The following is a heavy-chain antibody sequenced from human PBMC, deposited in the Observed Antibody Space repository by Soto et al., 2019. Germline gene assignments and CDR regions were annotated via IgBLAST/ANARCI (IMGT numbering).Heavy chain of an antibody. CDR2: IDPSDSQT. J-gene: IGHJ4*02. D-gene: IGHD3-22*01. CDR1: GYSFVSYW. Sequence: GESLKISCKGSGYSFVSYWIGWVRQMPGKGLEWMGRIDPSDSQTYYSPSFRGHVTISAAKSITTVFLQWSSLRASDTAMYYCARQIYDSDSGPNFQYYFDSWGQGTLVTVSS. CDR3: ARQIYDSDSGPNFQYYFDS. V-gene: IGHV5-10-1*01.